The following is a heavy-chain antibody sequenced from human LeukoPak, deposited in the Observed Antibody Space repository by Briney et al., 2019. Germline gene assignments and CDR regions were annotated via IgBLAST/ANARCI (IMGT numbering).Heavy chain of an antibody. J-gene: IGHJ4*02. CDR2: IKQDGSEK. CDR1: GFTFSNYW. V-gene: IGHV3-7*01. Sequence: GGSLRLSCAASGFTFSNYWMSWVRQGPGKGLEWVANIKQDGSEKYYVDSVKGRFSISRDDTKNSLYLQLNSLRAEDTAVYYCAKASGSFDYWGQGTLVTVSS. D-gene: IGHD1-26*01. CDR3: AKASGSFDY.